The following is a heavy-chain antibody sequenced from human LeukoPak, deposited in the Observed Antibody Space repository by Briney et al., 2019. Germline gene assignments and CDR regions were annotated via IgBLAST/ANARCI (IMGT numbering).Heavy chain of an antibody. CDR3: ARDHNYAFDN. J-gene: IGHJ4*02. Sequence: GGSLRLSCAASGFPFSEYSMNWLRQAPGKGLEWISYIGISSGNTKYADSVKGRFTVSADNARNSLYLQMNSLRVEDTAVYYCARDHNYAFDNWGQGTLVTVSP. D-gene: IGHD1-1*01. CDR2: IGISSGNT. V-gene: IGHV3-11*06. CDR1: GFPFSEYS.